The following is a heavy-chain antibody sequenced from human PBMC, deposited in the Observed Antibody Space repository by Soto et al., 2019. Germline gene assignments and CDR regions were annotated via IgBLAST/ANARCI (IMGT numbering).Heavy chain of an antibody. D-gene: IGHD5-12*01. V-gene: IGHV1-2*02. J-gene: IGHJ5*02. Sequence: ASVKVSCKAYGYTFTDFFLHWLRQAPGQGLEWMGWINPNSGATNYAQKFQGRVTMTRDTSVNTAYMELSRLRSDDTAVYYCAKDKILPATIYGGAYNCFDPWGQGTLVTVSS. CDR1: GYTFTDFF. CDR3: AKDKILPATIYGGAYNCFDP. CDR2: INPNSGAT.